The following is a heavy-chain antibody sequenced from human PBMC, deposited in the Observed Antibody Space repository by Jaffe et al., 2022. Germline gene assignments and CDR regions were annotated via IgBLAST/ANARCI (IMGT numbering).Heavy chain of an antibody. CDR1: GFTFGDYA. CDR3: TRGSGPKRGYSGYDYYFDY. V-gene: IGHV3-49*04. Sequence: EVQLVESGGGLVQPGRSLRLSCTASGFTFGDYAMSWVRQAPGKGLEWVGFIRSKAYGGTTEYAASVKGRFTISRDDSKSIAYLQMNSLKTEDTAVYYCTRGSGPKRGYSGYDYYFDYWGQGTLVTVSS. J-gene: IGHJ4*02. D-gene: IGHD5-12*01. CDR2: IRSKAYGGTT.